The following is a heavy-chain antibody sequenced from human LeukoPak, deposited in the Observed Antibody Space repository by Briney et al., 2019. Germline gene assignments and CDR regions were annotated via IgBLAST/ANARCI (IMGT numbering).Heavy chain of an antibody. CDR1: GFTFSSYS. CDR3: ARVRQLVNPFDY. D-gene: IGHD6-6*01. CDR2: ISSSSSYI. Sequence: PGGSLRLSCAASGFTFSSYSMNWVRQAPGKGLEWVSSISSSSSYIYYADSVKGRFTISRDNAKNSLYLQMNSLRAEDTAVYYCARVRQLVNPFDYWGQGTLVTVSS. J-gene: IGHJ4*02. V-gene: IGHV3-21*01.